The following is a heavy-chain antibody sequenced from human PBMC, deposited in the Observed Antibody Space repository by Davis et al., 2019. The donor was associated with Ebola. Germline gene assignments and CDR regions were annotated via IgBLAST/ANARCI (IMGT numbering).Heavy chain of an antibody. V-gene: IGHV1-69*13. D-gene: IGHD3-22*01. J-gene: IGHJ4*02. CDR2: IIPIFGTA. CDR3: ARIPRGYYYDSSGYPQDY. Sequence: SVKVSCKASGGTFSSYAISWVRQAPGQGLEWMGGIIPIFGTANYAQKFQGRVTITADESTSTAYMELSSLRSEDTAVYYCARIPRGYYYDSSGYPQDYWGQGTLVTVSS. CDR1: GGTFSSYA.